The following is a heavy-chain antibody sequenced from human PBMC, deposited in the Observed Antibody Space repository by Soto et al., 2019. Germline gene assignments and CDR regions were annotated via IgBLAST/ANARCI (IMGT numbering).Heavy chain of an antibody. CDR2: ISSSSSYI. CDR1: GFTFSSYS. Sequence: GGSLRLSCAASGFTFSSYSMNWVRQAPGKGLEWVSSISSSSSYIYYADSVKGRFTISRDNAKNSLYLQMNSLRAEDTAVYYCARVKGPTWRNPIDYWGQGTLVTVSS. J-gene: IGHJ4*02. CDR3: ARVKGPTWRNPIDY. V-gene: IGHV3-21*01.